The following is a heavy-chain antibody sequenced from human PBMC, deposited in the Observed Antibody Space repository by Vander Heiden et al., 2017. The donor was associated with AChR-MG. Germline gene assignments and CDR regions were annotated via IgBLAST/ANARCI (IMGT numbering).Heavy chain of an antibody. CDR2: ISWNSGSI. CDR1: GFTFDDYA. V-gene: IGHV3-9*01. D-gene: IGHD2-8*02. CDR3: ANTGGVGVGYFDL. Sequence: EVQLVESGGGLVQPGRSLRLSCAASGFTFDDYAMHWARQAPGKGLEWVSGISWNSGSIGYADSVKGRFTISRDNAKNSLYLQMNSLRAEDTALYYCANTGGVGVGYFDLWGRGTLVTVSS. J-gene: IGHJ2*01.